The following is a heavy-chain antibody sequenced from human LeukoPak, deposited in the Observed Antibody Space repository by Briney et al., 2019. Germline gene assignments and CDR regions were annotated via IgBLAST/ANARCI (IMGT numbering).Heavy chain of an antibody. J-gene: IGHJ5*02. CDR2: INIGGTNT. V-gene: IGHV3-11*01. Sequence: QAHEKELEWLSYINIGGTNTHYADSVKGRFTISRDNAKKSLYLEMNNLRAEDTAVYYCATDGAGFDTWGQGVLVTVSS. CDR3: ATDGAGFDT.